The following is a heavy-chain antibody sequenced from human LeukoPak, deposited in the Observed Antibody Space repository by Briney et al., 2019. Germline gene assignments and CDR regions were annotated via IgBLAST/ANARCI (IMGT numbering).Heavy chain of an antibody. Sequence: GGSLRLSCTASGFTFSSYAMSWVRQAPGKGLEWVSAISGSGGSTYYADSVKGRFTISRDNSKNTLYLQMNSLRAEDTAVYYCAKGSVVVAATPLAYWGQGTLVTVSS. CDR3: AKGSVVVAATPLAY. V-gene: IGHV3-23*01. D-gene: IGHD2-15*01. CDR1: GFTFSSYA. J-gene: IGHJ4*02. CDR2: ISGSGGST.